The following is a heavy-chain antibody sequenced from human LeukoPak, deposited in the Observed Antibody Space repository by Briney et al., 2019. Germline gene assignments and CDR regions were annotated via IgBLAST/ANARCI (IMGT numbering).Heavy chain of an antibody. CDR2: IYPGDSDN. Sequence: GESLKISCKGSGYSFTSYWIGWVRQMPGKGLGWMGIIYPGDSDNRYSPSFQGQLTISADKSISTAYLQWSSLKASDTAMYYCARLGPYGGNSGYFDYWGQGTLVTVSS. CDR1: GYSFTSYW. D-gene: IGHD4-23*01. V-gene: IGHV5-51*01. CDR3: ARLGPYGGNSGYFDY. J-gene: IGHJ4*02.